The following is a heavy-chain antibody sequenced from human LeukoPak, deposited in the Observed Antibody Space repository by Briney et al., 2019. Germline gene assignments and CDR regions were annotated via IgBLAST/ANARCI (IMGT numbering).Heavy chain of an antibody. CDR1: GFTFSTYS. CDR3: ARVYGSSWYYFDS. Sequence: GGSLRLSCAASGFTFSTYSMNWVRQAPGKGLEWVSSISSSSSYIYYADSVKGRFTISRDNAKNSLYLQMNSLRAEDTAVYYCARVYGSSWYYFDSWGQGTLVTVSS. CDR2: ISSSSSYI. D-gene: IGHD6-13*01. V-gene: IGHV3-21*01. J-gene: IGHJ4*02.